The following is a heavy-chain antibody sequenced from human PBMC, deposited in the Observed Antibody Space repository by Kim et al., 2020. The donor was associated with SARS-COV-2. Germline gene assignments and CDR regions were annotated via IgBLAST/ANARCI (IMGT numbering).Heavy chain of an antibody. CDR2: IIPIFGTA. D-gene: IGHD1-26*01. V-gene: IGHV1-69*13. CDR3: ARGGSYVDLTVRNYYYYGMDV. Sequence: SVKVSCKASGGTFSSYAISWVRQAPGQGLEWMGGIIPIFGTANYAQKFQGRVTITADESTSTAYMELSSLRSEDTAVYYCARGGSYVDLTVRNYYYYGMDVWGQGTTVTVSS. J-gene: IGHJ6*02. CDR1: GGTFSSYA.